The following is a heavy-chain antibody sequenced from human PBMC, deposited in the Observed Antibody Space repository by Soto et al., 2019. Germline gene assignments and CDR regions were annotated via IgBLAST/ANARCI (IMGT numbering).Heavy chain of an antibody. D-gene: IGHD6-13*01. Sequence: SGPTLVNPTQNLTLTCTFSGFSLSTSGVDVGWIRQPPGKALEWLALIYWNDHKRYSPSLKSRLTITKDTSKNQVVLTMTNMDPVGTATYYCAHSRRSWYRFDYWGQRNMVTVSS. CDR3: AHSRRSWYRFDY. CDR1: GFSLSTSGVD. J-gene: IGHJ4*02. V-gene: IGHV2-5*01. CDR2: IYWNDHK.